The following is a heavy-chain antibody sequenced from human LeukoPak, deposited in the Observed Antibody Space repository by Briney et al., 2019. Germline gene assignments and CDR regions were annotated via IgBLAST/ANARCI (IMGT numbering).Heavy chain of an antibody. CDR2: ISSNSNSI. Sequence: GGSLRLSCKASGFTSSSYEMNWVRQAPGKGLEWVSYISSNSNSIYHADSVKGRFTISRDNSKNSLDLQMNRLTAEDTAVYYCARDRSLVDGDYGVWFDAWGQGSLVTVSS. V-gene: IGHV3-48*03. D-gene: IGHD4-17*01. CDR1: GFTSSSYE. CDR3: ARDRSLVDGDYGVWFDA. J-gene: IGHJ5*02.